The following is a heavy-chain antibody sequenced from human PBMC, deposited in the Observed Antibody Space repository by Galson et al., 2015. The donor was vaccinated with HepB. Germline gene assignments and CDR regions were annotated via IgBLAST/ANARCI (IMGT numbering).Heavy chain of an antibody. CDR1: GFTFSSHA. CDR3: ARDLSRGFDY. V-gene: IGHV3-30*04. Sequence: SLRLSCAASGFTFSSHAMHWVRQAPGKGLEWVATILYDGSNGYYADSVRGRFTISRDNSKNTLYLQMNSLRAEETAVYYCARDLSRGFDYWGQGTLVTVSS. CDR2: ILYDGSNG. J-gene: IGHJ4*02.